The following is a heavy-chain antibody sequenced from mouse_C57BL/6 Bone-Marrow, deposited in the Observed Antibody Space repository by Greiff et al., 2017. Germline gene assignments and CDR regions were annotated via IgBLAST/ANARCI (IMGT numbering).Heavy chain of an antibody. V-gene: IGHV7-3*01. CDR3: ARYYRDAMDY. D-gene: IGHD2-14*01. Sequence: ELLLVASGGGLVQPGCSLSLSCAASGFTFTDYYMSWVRQPPGKALEWLGFIRNKATGYTTEYRASVKGRFAFSRDNSQSILYLQMNALGAEDSATYYCARYYRDAMDYWGQGTSGTVSS. CDR1: GFTFTDYY. J-gene: IGHJ4*01. CDR2: IRNKATGYTT.